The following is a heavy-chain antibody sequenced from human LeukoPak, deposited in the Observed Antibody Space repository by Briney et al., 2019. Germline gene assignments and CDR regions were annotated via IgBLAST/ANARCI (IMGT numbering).Heavy chain of an antibody. D-gene: IGHD1-26*01. CDR3: ATSHSGSYRPFDY. J-gene: IGHJ4*02. Sequence: ASVNVSCKVSGYTLTELSMHWGRQAPGKGLEWMGGFDPEDGETIYAQKFQGKVTMTEDTSTDTAYMELSSLRSEDTAVYYCATSHSGSYRPFDYWGQGTLVTVSS. CDR2: FDPEDGET. V-gene: IGHV1-24*01. CDR1: GYTLTELS.